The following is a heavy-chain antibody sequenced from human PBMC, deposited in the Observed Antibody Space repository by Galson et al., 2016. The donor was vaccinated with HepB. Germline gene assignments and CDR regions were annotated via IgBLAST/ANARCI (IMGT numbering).Heavy chain of an antibody. Sequence: PALVKPTQTLMLTCTFSGFSLSTSGMCVNWIRQPPGKALEWLAFIDWDDGKYYSTSLRTRLTVSKHTSKNQMVLTMTNMNPVDTATYYCARMINGDNYYYYGMDVWGQGTTVTVSS. V-gene: IGHV2-70*01. CDR1: GFSLSTSGMC. CDR3: ARMINGDNYYYYGMDV. D-gene: IGHD4-17*01. J-gene: IGHJ6*02. CDR2: IDWDDGK.